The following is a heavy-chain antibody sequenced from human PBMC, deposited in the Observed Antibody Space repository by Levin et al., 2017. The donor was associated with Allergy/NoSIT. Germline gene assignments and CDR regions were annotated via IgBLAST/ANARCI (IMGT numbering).Heavy chain of an antibody. Sequence: PGGSLRLSCAASGFTFSSYAMSWVRQAPGKGLEWVSAISGSGGSTYYADSVKGRFTVSRDNSKNTLYLQMNSLRAEDTAVYYCAKVPRGSSRKEVDYWGQGTLVTVSS. CDR1: GFTFSSYA. J-gene: IGHJ4*02. V-gene: IGHV3-23*01. CDR3: AKVPRGSSRKEVDY. CDR2: ISGSGGST. D-gene: IGHD6-13*01.